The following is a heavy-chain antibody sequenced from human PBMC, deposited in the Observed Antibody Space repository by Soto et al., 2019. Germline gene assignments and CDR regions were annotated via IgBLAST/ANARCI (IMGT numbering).Heavy chain of an antibody. CDR1: GFTFTDYY. V-gene: IGHV3-11*04. D-gene: IGHD6-19*01. Sequence: SCAASGFTFTDYYMSWIRHAPGKGLEWISYISDSGSTIYYADSVKGRFTISRDNSKNTLFLQMNSLRAEDTAVYYCAKDLQWLVQGPYYWGQGTLVTVSS. CDR2: ISDSGSTI. CDR3: AKDLQWLVQGPYY. J-gene: IGHJ4*02.